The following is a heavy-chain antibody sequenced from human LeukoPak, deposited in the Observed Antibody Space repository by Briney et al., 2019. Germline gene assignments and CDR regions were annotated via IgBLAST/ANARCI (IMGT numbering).Heavy chain of an antibody. J-gene: IGHJ5*02. CDR1: GGSIRRYY. D-gene: IGHD3-22*01. CDR3: ASVKYDYESSGYPGWLDP. CDR2: IYYSRDT. V-gene: IGHV4-59*01. Sequence: PSETLSLTCAVSGGSIRRYYWSWIPQPPGKGLEWIGYIYYSRDTNYTPALKRRLTISVDPSKNQFYLKMSSVTGEDTAVSYCASVKYDYESSGYPGWLDPWGQGTLVTVSS.